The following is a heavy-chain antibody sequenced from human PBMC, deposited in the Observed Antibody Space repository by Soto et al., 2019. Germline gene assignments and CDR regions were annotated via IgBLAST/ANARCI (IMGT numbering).Heavy chain of an antibody. CDR1: GFTFSTSA. CDR2: IVVGNGYT. Sequence: SVKVSCKASGFTFSTSAVQWVRQARGQRLEWIGWIVVGNGYTNYAQKFQERVTITRNMSSGTAYMELRSLKFEDTAVYYCGALPEGWDYLYGMDVWGQGTTVTVSS. V-gene: IGHV1-58*01. CDR3: GALPEGWDYLYGMDV. J-gene: IGHJ6*02.